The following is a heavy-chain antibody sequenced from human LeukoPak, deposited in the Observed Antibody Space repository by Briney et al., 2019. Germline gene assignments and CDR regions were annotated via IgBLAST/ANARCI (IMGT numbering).Heavy chain of an antibody. CDR2: IYTSGST. CDR1: GGSISSYY. Sequence: KASETLSLTCTVSGGSISSYYWSWIRQPAGKGLEWIGRIYTSGSTNYNPSLKSRVTMSVDTSKNQFSLKLSSVAAADTAVYYCARYTRDGYNYDAFDIWGQGTMVTVSS. D-gene: IGHD5-24*01. CDR3: ARYTRDGYNYDAFDI. V-gene: IGHV4-4*07. J-gene: IGHJ3*02.